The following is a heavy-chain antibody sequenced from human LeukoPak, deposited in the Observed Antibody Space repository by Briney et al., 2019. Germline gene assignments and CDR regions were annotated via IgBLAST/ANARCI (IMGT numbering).Heavy chain of an antibody. Sequence: SETLSLTCAVSGGSISSGGYSWSWIRQPPGKGLEWIGYIYYSGSTYYNPSLKSRVTISVDTSKNQFSLKLSTVTAADTAVYYCARGVGGYCSGGSCYSAPNWFDPWGQGTLVTVSS. CDR2: IYYSGST. D-gene: IGHD2-15*01. J-gene: IGHJ5*02. V-gene: IGHV4-30-4*07. CDR1: GGSISSGGYS. CDR3: ARGVGGYCSGGSCYSAPNWFDP.